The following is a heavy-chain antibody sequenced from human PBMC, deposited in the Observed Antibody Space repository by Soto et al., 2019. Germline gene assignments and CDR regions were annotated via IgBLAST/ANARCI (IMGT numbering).Heavy chain of an antibody. CDR1: GFTFSRSG. CDR3: AKTGYCSGGSCHYIDY. D-gene: IGHD2-15*01. J-gene: IGHJ4*01. CDR2: SGGSGGGT. V-gene: IGHV3-23*01. Sequence: EVQLLESGGGLVQPGGSLRLSCAASGFTFSRSGMNWVRQSPGMGLEWVSGSGGSGGGTYYADFVKGRFSIFRDDSKDMLYLQMTSLRVEDTAVYYCAKTGYCSGGSCHYIDYWGHGTLVTVSS.